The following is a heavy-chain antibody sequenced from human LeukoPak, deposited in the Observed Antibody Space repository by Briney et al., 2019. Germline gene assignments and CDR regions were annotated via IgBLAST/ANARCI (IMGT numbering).Heavy chain of an antibody. D-gene: IGHD3-9*01. Sequence: SETLSLTCTVSGGSINSYYWSWIRQPPGKGLEWIGYIYYSGSTNYNPSLKSRVTISVNTSKNQFSLKLSSVTAADTAVYYCARGPRYYDILTGYSAPNFDYWGQGTLVTVSS. CDR2: IYYSGST. V-gene: IGHV4-59*01. CDR1: GGSINSYY. J-gene: IGHJ4*02. CDR3: ARGPRYYDILTGYSAPNFDY.